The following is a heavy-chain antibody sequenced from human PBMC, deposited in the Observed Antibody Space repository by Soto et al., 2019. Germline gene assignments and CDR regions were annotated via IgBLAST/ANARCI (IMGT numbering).Heavy chain of an antibody. CDR3: AKGSIECSASVDN. CDR2: ISARGGSS. D-gene: IGHD2-15*01. CDR1: GFSFSSYA. V-gene: IGHV3-23*01. Sequence: EVQLLESGGGLVQPGGSLRLSCAASGFSFSSYAMVWVRQAPGKGLEWVSVISARGGSSYFADSVKGRFTISRDNSKNLLSLEINSLRAEDTAIYFCAKGSIECSASVDNWGQGTLVLVSS. J-gene: IGHJ4*02.